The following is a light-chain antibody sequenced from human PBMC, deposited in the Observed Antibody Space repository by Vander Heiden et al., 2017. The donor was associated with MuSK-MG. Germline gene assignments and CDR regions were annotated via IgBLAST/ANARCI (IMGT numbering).Light chain of an antibody. V-gene: IGKV1D-12*01. CDR3: QQGNIFPPLT. Sequence: DIQMTQSPSSVSASVGDRVTITCRASQDIRTWLAWYQQKPGKAPKLLIYPASSLQSGVPSRFSGSGSGTDFTLTISSLQPEDFATYYCQQGNIFPPLTFGGGTKV. CDR1: QDIRTW. J-gene: IGKJ4*01. CDR2: PAS.